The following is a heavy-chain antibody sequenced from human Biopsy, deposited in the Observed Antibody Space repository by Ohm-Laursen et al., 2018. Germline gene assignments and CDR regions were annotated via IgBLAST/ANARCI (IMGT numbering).Heavy chain of an antibody. D-gene: IGHD4-23*01. V-gene: IGHV4-59*11. Sequence: GTLSLTCTVSGGSFAGHYWTWIRQPPGKGLEWIGHISYTGYTSYNASLKSRVTISVDTSRNHFSLRLSSLTAADTAVYYCARGSNDFGGLYFPRWGQGTLLTVSS. CDR3: ARGSNDFGGLYFPR. CDR1: GGSFAGHY. CDR2: ISYTGYT. J-gene: IGHJ4*02.